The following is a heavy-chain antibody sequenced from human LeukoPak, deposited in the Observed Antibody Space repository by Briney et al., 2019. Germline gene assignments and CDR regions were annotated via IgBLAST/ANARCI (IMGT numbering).Heavy chain of an antibody. J-gene: IGHJ6*03. D-gene: IGHD2-2*01. CDR3: ARGDHVGYCSSTSCYYYYYMDV. V-gene: IGHV1-8*01. CDR2: MNPNSGST. CDR1: GYTFTSYD. Sequence: ASVKVSCKASGYTFTSYDINWVRQAPGQGLEWMGWMNPNSGSTGYAQKFQGRVTMTRNTSISTAYMELSSLRSEDTAVYYCARGDHVGYCSSTSCYYYYYMDVWGKGTTVTISS.